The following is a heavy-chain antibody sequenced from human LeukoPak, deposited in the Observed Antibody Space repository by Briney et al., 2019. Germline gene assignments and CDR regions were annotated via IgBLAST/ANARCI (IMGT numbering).Heavy chain of an antibody. V-gene: IGHV4-39*07. CDR2: IYYSGST. CDR3: ARVGSSSSWTGYYFDY. Sequence: SETLSLTCTVSGGSISSSSYYWGWIRQPPGKGLEWIGSIYYSGSTYYNPSLKSRVTISVDTSRNQFSLKLSSVTAADTAVYYCARVGSSSSWTGYYFDYWGQGTLVTVSS. D-gene: IGHD6-13*01. J-gene: IGHJ4*02. CDR1: GGSISSSSYY.